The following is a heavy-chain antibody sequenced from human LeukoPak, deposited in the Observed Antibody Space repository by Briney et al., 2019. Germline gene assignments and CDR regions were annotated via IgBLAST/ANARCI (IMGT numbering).Heavy chain of an antibody. CDR3: ASYGPEGYFDY. J-gene: IGHJ4*02. V-gene: IGHV3-74*01. CDR1: GFTFSSYW. CDR2: INSDGSST. D-gene: IGHD3-10*01. Sequence: PGGSLRLSCTASGFTFSSYWMHWVRQAPGKGLVWVSRINSDGSSTSYADSVKGRFTISRDNAKNTLYLQMNSLRAEDTAVYYCASYGPEGYFDYWGQGTLVTVSS.